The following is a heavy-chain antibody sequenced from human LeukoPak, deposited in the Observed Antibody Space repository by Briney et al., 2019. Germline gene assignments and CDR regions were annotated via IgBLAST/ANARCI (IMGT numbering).Heavy chain of an antibody. J-gene: IGHJ4*02. CDR1: GGSVSSGGYY. D-gene: IGHD3-22*01. CDR3: VRDYYDSSGYYDY. Sequence: PSETLSLTCTVSGGSVSSGGYYWSWIRQPPGKGLEWIGYVYYSGNTNYNPSLKSRVTISVDTSKNQFSLKLSSVTAADTAVYYCVRDYYDSSGYYDYWGQEALVTVSS. CDR2: VYYSGNT. V-gene: IGHV4-61*08.